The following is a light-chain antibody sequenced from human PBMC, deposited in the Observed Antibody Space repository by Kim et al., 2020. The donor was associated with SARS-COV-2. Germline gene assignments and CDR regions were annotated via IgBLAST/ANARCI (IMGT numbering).Light chain of an antibody. V-gene: IGLV2-23*02. CDR1: SSDIGNYNL. CDR2: EVT. CDR3: CSYAGRSTYV. J-gene: IGLJ1*01. Sequence: QSALTQPASVSGSPGQSITISCTGTSSDIGNYNLVSWYQHHPGKAPKLMIYEVTKRPSGVSNRFSGSKSGNTASLTISGLQADDEADYYCCSYAGRSTYVFGTGTKVTVL.